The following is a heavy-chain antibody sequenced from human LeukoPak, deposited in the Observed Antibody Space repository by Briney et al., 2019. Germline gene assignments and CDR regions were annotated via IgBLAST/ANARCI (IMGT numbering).Heavy chain of an antibody. CDR2: INHSGST. CDR1: GGSFSGYY. J-gene: IGHJ6*03. V-gene: IGHV4-34*01. CDR3: ARLYSGYDLIYYMDV. D-gene: IGHD5-12*01. Sequence: ETLSLTCAVYGGSFSGYYWSWIRQPPGKGLEWIGEINHSGSTNYNPSLNSRVTISVDTSKIQFSLKLSSVTAADTAVYYCARLYSGYDLIYYMDVWGKGTTVTISS.